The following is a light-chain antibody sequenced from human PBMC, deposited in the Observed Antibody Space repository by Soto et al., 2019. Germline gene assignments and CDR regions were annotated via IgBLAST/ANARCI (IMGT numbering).Light chain of an antibody. V-gene: IGLV2-14*01. CDR2: EVS. J-gene: IGLJ1*01. Sequence: QSVLTQPASVSGSPGQSITISCTGTSSDVGTYNYVSWYQQHPGKAPKLMIYEVSHRPSGISNRFSGSKSGNTASLTISGLQAGDEADYYCSSYTTSTTLYVFGTGTKVTVL. CDR3: SSYTTSTTLYV. CDR1: SSDVGTYNY.